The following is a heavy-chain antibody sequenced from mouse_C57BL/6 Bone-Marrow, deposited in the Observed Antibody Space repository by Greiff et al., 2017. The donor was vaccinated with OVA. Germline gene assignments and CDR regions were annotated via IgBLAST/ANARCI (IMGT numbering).Heavy chain of an antibody. J-gene: IGHJ2*01. CDR3: ARYYGNPCYFDY. D-gene: IGHD2-1*01. CDR2: ISSGSSTI. CDR1: GFTFSDYG. Sequence: EVMLVESGGGLVKPGGSLKLSCAASGFTFSDYGMHWVRQAPEKGLEWVAYISSGSSTIYYADTVKGRFTISRDNAKNTLFLQMTSLRSEDTAMYYCARYYGNPCYFDYWGQGTTLTVSS. V-gene: IGHV5-17*01.